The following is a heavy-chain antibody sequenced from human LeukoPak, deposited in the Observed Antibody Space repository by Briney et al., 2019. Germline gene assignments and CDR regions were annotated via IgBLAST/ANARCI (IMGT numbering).Heavy chain of an antibody. J-gene: IGHJ3*02. CDR2: IKQDGSEK. D-gene: IGHD3-10*01. CDR1: GFTFSSYW. V-gene: IGHV3-7*01. CDR3: AVLSGENAFDI. Sequence: PGGSLRLSCAASGFTFSSYWMSWVRQAPGKGLEWVANIKQDGSEKYYVDSVKGRFTISRDNAKNSLYVQMNSLRAEDTAVYYCAVLSGENAFDIWGQGTMVTVSS.